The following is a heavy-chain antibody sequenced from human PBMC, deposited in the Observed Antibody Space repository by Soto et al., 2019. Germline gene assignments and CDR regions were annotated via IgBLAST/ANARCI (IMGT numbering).Heavy chain of an antibody. D-gene: IGHD4-4*01. J-gene: IGHJ4*02. CDR2: INHSGST. CDR3: ARATPLVDY. V-gene: IGHV4-34*01. CDR1: GGSFSGYY. Sequence: SETLSLTCAVYGGSFSGYYWSWIRQPPGKGLEWIGEINHSGSTNYNPSLKSRVTISVDTSKNQFSLKLSSVTAADTAVYYCARATPLVDYWGQGTLVTVSS.